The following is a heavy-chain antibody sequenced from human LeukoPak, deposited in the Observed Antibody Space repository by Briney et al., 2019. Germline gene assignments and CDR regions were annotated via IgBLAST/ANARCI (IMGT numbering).Heavy chain of an antibody. CDR1: GFTFSSYS. CDR3: ARDNYDILTGYHYGMDV. V-gene: IGHV3-21*01. J-gene: IGHJ6*02. CDR2: ISSSSSYI. Sequence: GGSLRLSCAASGFTFSSYSMNWVRQAPGKGLEWVSSISSSSSYIYYADSVKGRFTISRDNAKNSLYLQMNSLRAEDTAVYYCARDNYDILTGYHYGMDVWGQGTTVTVSS. D-gene: IGHD3-9*01.